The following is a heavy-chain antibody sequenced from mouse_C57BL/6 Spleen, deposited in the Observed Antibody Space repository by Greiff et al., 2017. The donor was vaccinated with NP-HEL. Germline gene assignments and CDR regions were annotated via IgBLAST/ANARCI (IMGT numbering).Heavy chain of an antibody. CDR2: IHPGGGDT. J-gene: IGHJ3*01. V-gene: IGHV1-82*01. Sequence: VKLMESGPELVKPGASVKISCKASGYAFSSSWMNWVKQRPGKGLEWIGRIHPGGGDTNYNGKFKGKATLTADKSASTAYMQLSSLTSEDAAVYFCARSDYYGSSPFENWGQGTLVTVSA. D-gene: IGHD1-1*01. CDR1: GYAFSSSW. CDR3: ARSDYYGSSPFEN.